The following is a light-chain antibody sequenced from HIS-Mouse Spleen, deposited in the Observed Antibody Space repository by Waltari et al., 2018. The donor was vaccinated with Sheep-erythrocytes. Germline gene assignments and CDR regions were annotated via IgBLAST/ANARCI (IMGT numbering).Light chain of an antibody. CDR3: QKYNNWPET. J-gene: IGKJ1*01. CDR2: GAS. V-gene: IGKV3-15*01. CDR1: QSVSSN. Sequence: EIVMTQSPATLSLSPGERATLSCRASQSVSSNLAWYQQKPGQAPRLLIYGASTRATGIPARFSGSGSGTEFTLTISSMQSEDFAVYYCQKYNNWPETFGQGTKVEIK.